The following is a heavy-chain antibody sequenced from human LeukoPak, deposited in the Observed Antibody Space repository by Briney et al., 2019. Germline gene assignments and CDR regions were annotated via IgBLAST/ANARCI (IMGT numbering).Heavy chain of an antibody. V-gene: IGHV3-74*01. CDR3: ARAPTTVTMTAPFDY. J-gene: IGHJ4*02. CDR2: INSDGSST. D-gene: IGHD4-17*01. CDR1: GFTFSSYW. Sequence: GGSLRLSCAASGFTFSSYWMHWVRQAPGKGLVWVSRINSDGSSTSYADSVKGRFTISRDNAKNTLYLQMNSLRAEDTAVYYCARAPTTVTMTAPFDYWGQGTLVTVSS.